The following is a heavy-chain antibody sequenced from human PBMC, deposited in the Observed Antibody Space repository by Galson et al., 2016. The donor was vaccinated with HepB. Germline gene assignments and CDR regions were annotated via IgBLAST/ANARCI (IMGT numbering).Heavy chain of an antibody. CDR3: AGLLVPAASYYPCYGMDV. D-gene: IGHD2-2*01. J-gene: IGHJ6*02. CDR2: IRGSGTGT. Sequence: SPRLSCAASGFSISIYSMNWVRQAPGKGLEWVSAIRGSGTGTSYTGSVKGRFTISRDNSKNTLYLQMNSLRAEDTAVYYCAGLLVPAASYYPCYGMDVWGQGTTVTVSS. CDR1: GFSISIYS. V-gene: IGHV3-23*01.